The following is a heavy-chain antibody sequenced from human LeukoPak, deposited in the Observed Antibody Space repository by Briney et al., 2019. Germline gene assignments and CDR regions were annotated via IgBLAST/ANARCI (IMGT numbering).Heavy chain of an antibody. J-gene: IGHJ4*02. CDR3: ASGLDSYGPPDY. Sequence: GGSLRLSCAASGFTFSSYLMHWVRQAPGKGLVWVSRINSDGSSTSYADSVKGRFTISRDNAKNTLYLQMNSLGAEDTAVYYCASGLDSYGPPDYWGQGTLVTVSS. V-gene: IGHV3-74*01. CDR1: GFTFSSYL. D-gene: IGHD5-18*01. CDR2: INSDGSST.